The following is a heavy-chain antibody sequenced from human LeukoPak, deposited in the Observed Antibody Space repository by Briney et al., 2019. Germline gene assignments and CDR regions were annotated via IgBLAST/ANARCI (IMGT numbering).Heavy chain of an antibody. CDR1: GYTFTSYY. D-gene: IGHD6-13*01. Sequence: ASVKVSCKASGYTFTSYYMHWVRQAPGQGLEWMGIINPSGGSTGYAQKFQGRVTMTRDTSTSTVYMELSSLRSEDTAVYYCASARGLKRSSSWYEGDYWGQGTLVTVSS. CDR3: ASARGLKRSSSWYEGDY. V-gene: IGHV1-46*01. J-gene: IGHJ4*02. CDR2: INPSGGST.